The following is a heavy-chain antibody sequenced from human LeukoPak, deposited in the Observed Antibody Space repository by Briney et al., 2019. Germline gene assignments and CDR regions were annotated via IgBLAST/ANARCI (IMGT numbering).Heavy chain of an antibody. CDR2: IKSKTDGGTT. CDR1: GFTFSNAW. J-gene: IGHJ4*02. Sequence: GGSLRLSCAASGFTFSNAWMSWVRQAPGKGLEWVGRIKSKTDGGTTDYAAPVKGRFTISRDDSKNTLYLQMNSLKTEDTAVYYCTTDMKWNRGWFGGPPYYFDYWGQGTLVTVSS. CDR3: TTDMKWNRGWFGGPPYYFDY. V-gene: IGHV3-15*01. D-gene: IGHD3-10*01.